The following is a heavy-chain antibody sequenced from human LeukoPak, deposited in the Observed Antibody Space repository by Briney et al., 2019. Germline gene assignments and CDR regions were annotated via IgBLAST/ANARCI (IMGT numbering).Heavy chain of an antibody. D-gene: IGHD1-26*01. J-gene: IGHJ4*01. Sequence: ASVKVSCKASGYSFSDFNINWVRQAPGKGLEWLGRVDPEDGKTVYAERLQDRLTIIVDTSTDTSYMDLSSLTFEDSAFYYCATSIGVGAFDYWGHGTLVTVSS. V-gene: IGHV1-69-2*01. CDR3: ATSIGVGAFDY. CDR1: GYSFSDFN. CDR2: VDPEDGKT.